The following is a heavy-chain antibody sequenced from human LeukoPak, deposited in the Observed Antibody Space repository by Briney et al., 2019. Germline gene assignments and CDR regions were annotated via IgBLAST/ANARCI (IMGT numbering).Heavy chain of an antibody. D-gene: IGHD4-17*01. CDR3: ARLGATVTII. CDR2: IYYSGST. Sequence: SETLSLTCTVSGGSISSSSYYWGWIRQPPGKGLEWIGSIYYSGSTYYNPSLKSRVTISVDTSKNQSSLKLSSVTAADTAVYYCARLGATVTIIWGQGTLVTVSS. V-gene: IGHV4-39*01. J-gene: IGHJ4*02. CDR1: GGSISSSSYY.